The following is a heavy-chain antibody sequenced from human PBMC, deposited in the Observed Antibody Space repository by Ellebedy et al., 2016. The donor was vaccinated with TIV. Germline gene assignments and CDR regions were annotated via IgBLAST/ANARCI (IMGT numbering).Heavy chain of an antibody. CDR2: INAGNGNR. CDR1: GYTVTTYT. CDR3: ARGSDTATGKWYFDL. J-gene: IGHJ2*01. D-gene: IGHD5-18*01. Sequence: AASVKVSCKASGYTVTTYTMHLVRQAPGQRLEWMGWINAGNGNRKYSQKFQGRVTIARDTSANTAYMEVSSMTAEDTAVYYYARGSDTATGKWYFDLWGRGTLITVSS. V-gene: IGHV1-3*01.